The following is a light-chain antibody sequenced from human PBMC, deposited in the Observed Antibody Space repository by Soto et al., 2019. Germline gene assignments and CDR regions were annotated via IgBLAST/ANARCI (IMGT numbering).Light chain of an antibody. V-gene: IGLV1-47*01. J-gene: IGLJ2*01. CDR2: RNN. CDR3: AAWDDSLSGVV. CDR1: SSNIGSNY. Sequence: QSVLTQPPSGSGTPGQRVTISCSGSSSNIGSNYVYWYQQLPGTAPKLLIYRNNQRPSGVPDRFSGSKSGTSASLAISGLRSEDEADYYCAAWDDSLSGVVFGGGTKVTFL.